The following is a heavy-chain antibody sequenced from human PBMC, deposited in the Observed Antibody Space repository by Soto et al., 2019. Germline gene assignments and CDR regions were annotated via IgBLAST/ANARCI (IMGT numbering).Heavy chain of an antibody. V-gene: IGHV4-39*01. D-gene: IGHD3-10*01. J-gene: IGHJ5*02. CDR3: ARRAMTMVRGVPKNWFDP. Sequence: SETLSLTCTVSGGSISSSSYYWGWIRQPPGKGLEWIGSIYYSGSTYYNPSLKSRVTISVDTSKNQFSLKLSSVTAADTAVYYCARRAMTMVRGVPKNWFDPWGQGTLVTVSA. CDR1: GGSISSSSYY. CDR2: IYYSGST.